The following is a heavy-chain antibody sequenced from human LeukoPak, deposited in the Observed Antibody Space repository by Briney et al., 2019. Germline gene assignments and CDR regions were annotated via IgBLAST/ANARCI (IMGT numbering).Heavy chain of an antibody. CDR2: ISGSGGST. CDR1: GFTFSSYA. V-gene: IGHV3-23*01. CDR3: AKEGDSSGWSAYFDY. Sequence: SGGSLRLSCAASGFTFSSYAMSWVRQAPGKGLEWVSVISGSGGSTYYADSVKGRFTISRDNSKNTLYLKMNSLRAEDTAVYYCAKEGDSSGWSAYFDYWGRGTLVTVSS. J-gene: IGHJ4*02. D-gene: IGHD6-19*01.